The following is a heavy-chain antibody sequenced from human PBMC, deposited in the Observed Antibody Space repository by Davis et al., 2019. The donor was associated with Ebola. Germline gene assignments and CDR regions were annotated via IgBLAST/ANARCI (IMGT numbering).Heavy chain of an antibody. CDR3: ARNNWNYGVGYYYYYMDV. J-gene: IGHJ6*03. D-gene: IGHD1-7*01. CDR1: GFTFGDYA. V-gene: IGHV3-48*04. CDR2: ISSSSSTI. Sequence: PGGSLRLSCTASGFTFGDYAMSWVRQAPGKGLEWVSYISSSSSTIYYADSVKGRFTISRDNAKNSLYLQMNSLRAEDTAVYYCARNNWNYGVGYYYYYMDVWGKGTTVTVSS.